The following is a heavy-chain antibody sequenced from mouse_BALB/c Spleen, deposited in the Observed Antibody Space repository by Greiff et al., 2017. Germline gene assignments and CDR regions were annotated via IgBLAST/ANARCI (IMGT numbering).Heavy chain of an antibody. Sequence: QVQLKESGPGLVAPSQSLSISCTASGFSLTGYGVNWVRQPPGKGLEWLGMIWGDGSTDYNSALKSRLSISTDNSKSQVFLIMNSLQTDDTARYYCAGPYFDYWGQGTTLTVSS. CDR3: AGPYFDY. J-gene: IGHJ2*01. CDR1: GFSLTGYG. CDR2: IWGDGST. V-gene: IGHV2-6-7*01.